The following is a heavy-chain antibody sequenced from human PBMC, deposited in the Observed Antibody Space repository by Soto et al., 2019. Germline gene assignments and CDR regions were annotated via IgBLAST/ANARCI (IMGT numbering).Heavy chain of an antibody. V-gene: IGHV4-59*01. Sequence: SETLSLTCAVYGGSISSYYWSWIRQPPGKGLEWIGYIYYSGSTNYNPSLKSRVTISLDTSKNQFSLKLSSVTAADTAVYYCARLAGGSSSVYYYYMDVWGKGTSVTVSS. CDR1: GGSISSYY. CDR3: ARLAGGSSSVYYYYMDV. CDR2: IYYSGST. D-gene: IGHD2-2*01. J-gene: IGHJ6*03.